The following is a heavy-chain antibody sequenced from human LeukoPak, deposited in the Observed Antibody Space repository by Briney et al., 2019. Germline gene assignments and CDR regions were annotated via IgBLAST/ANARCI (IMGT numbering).Heavy chain of an antibody. CDR2: IYPGDSDT. V-gene: IGHV5-51*01. CDR1: GYSFTYYW. J-gene: IGHJ5*02. Sequence: GESLKISCKASGYSFTYYWIAWVRKMPGQGLEWMGIIYPGDSDTRYSPSFQGQVTISADKSISTAYLQWSSLKASDTAMYYCARTSGYSTSYWFDPWGQGILVTVSS. CDR3: ARTSGYSTSYWFDP. D-gene: IGHD6-13*01.